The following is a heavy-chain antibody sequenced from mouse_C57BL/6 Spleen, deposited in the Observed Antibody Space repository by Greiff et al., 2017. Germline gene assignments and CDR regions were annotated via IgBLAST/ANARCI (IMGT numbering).Heavy chain of an antibody. Sequence: VQLQQPGAELVMPGASVKLSCKASGYTFTSYWMHWVKQRPGQGLEWIGEIDPSDSYTNSNQKFKGKSTLTVDKSSSTAYMQLSSLTSEDSAVYYCARFGLMAWFAYWGQGTLVTVSA. CDR3: ARFGLMAWFAY. CDR2: IDPSDSYT. J-gene: IGHJ3*01. D-gene: IGHD2-4*01. CDR1: GYTFTSYW. V-gene: IGHV1-69*01.